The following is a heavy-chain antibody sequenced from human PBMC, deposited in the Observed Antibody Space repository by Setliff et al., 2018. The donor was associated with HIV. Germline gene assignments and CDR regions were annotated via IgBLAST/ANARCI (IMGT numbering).Heavy chain of an antibody. CDR3: ATDAYHDFLTGPTPGAFDI. D-gene: IGHD3-9*01. CDR2: ISAYNGNT. J-gene: IGHJ3*02. CDR1: GYTFTSYG. Sequence: GASVKVSCKASGYTFTSYGISWVRQAPGQGLEWMGWISAYNGNTNYAQELQGRVTMTTDTSTSTAYMELRSLRSDDTAVYYCATDAYHDFLTGPTPGAFDIWGQGTVVT. V-gene: IGHV1-18*01.